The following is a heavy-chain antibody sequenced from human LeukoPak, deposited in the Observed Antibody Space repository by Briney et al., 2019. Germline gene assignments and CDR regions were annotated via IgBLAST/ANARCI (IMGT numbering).Heavy chain of an antibody. CDR2: IYGNGIT. J-gene: IGHJ4*02. D-gene: IGHD6-19*01. CDR1: AGSIKIYY. CDR3: ARDSYRDRWLDRDF. V-gene: IGHV4-4*07. Sequence: SETLSLTCTVSAGSIKIYYWSWTRQSAGKGLEWIGRIYGNGITNYNPSLKSRVSMTIDTSKNQFSLRLTSVTAADTAIYYCARDSYRDRWLDRDFWGQGTHVTVSS.